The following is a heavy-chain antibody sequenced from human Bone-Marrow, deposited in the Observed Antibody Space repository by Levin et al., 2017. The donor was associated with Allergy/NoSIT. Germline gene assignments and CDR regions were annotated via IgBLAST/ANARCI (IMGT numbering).Heavy chain of an antibody. J-gene: IGHJ4*02. Sequence: QAGESLKISCAASGFTFSSYAMHWVRQAPGKGLEWVAVISYDGSNKYYADSVKGRFTISRDNSKNTLYLQMNSLRAEDTAVYYCARADWGELLITRPFDYWGQGTLVTVSS. D-gene: IGHD1-20*01. CDR2: ISYDGSNK. CDR1: GFTFSSYA. CDR3: ARADWGELLITRPFDY. V-gene: IGHV3-30-3*01.